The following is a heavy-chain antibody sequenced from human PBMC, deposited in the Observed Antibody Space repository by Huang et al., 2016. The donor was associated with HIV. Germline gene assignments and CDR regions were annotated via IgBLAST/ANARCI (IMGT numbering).Heavy chain of an antibody. CDR1: GGSFSGPN. V-gene: IGHV4-34*01. CDR2: INHSGRT. Sequence: QVQLHQWGAGLLKPSETLSLTCAVYGGSFSGPNWTWIRQTPGKGLEWIGEINHSGRTNYSPSRKRRVTISLDTSKNQFSRRLRSVTAADTAVYYCARGRGDARGFLGLDFWGQGTLVTVSS. J-gene: IGHJ4*02. D-gene: IGHD3-16*01. CDR3: ARGRGDARGFLGLDF.